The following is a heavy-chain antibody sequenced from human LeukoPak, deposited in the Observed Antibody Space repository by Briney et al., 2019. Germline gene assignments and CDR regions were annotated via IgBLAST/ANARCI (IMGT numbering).Heavy chain of an antibody. CDR1: GYTLSTYT. J-gene: IGHJ6*02. D-gene: IGHD3-9*01. V-gene: IGHV1-3*01. CDR2: IYAGNGNV. CDR3: ARARDQHITIFDLNYYYYGMDV. Sequence: ASVKVSCKASGYTLSTYTMHWLRQAPGQRPEWMGCIYAGNGNVKYSQNFQARVTITRDTSANTAYLELSSLRSDDTAVYYCARARDQHITIFDLNYYYYGMDVWGQGTTVTVSS.